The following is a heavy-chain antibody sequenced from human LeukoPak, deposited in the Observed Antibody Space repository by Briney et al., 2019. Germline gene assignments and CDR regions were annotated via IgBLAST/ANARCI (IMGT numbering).Heavy chain of an antibody. D-gene: IGHD1-14*01. Sequence: SETLSLTCAVYGGSFSGYYWSWIRQPPGKGLEWIGEINHSGSTNYSPSLKSRVTISVDTSKNQFSLQLPSVTAADTAMYYCARDIDPEDETGAAFDIWGQGTMVTVSS. CDR1: GGSFSGYY. CDR3: ARDIDPEDETGAAFDI. V-gene: IGHV4-34*01. CDR2: INHSGST. J-gene: IGHJ3*02.